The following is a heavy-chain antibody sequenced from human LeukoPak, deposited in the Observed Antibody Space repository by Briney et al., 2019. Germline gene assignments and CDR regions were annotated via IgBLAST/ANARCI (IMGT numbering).Heavy chain of an antibody. CDR3: AREPQLYYYDSSGYYGFDY. V-gene: IGHV3-74*01. CDR1: GFTFSSYW. Sequence: SGGSLRLSCAASGFTFSSYWMHWVRQAPGKGLVWVSRINSDGSSTSYADSVKGRFTISRDNAKNTLYLQMNSLRAEDTAVYYCAREPQLYYYDSSGYYGFDYWGQGTLVTVSS. CDR2: INSDGSST. D-gene: IGHD3-22*01. J-gene: IGHJ4*02.